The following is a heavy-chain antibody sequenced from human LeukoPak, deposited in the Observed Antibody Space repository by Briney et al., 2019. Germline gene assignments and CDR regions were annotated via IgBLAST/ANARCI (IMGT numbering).Heavy chain of an antibody. V-gene: IGHV3-64*01. CDR3: AREYVDIVATNAFDY. Sequence: GGPLRLSCAASGFTFSSYAMHWVRQAPGKGLEYVSAISSNGGSTYYANSVKGRFTISRDNSKNTLYLQMGSPRAEDMAVYYCAREYVDIVATNAFDYWGQGTLVTVSS. D-gene: IGHD5-12*01. CDR1: GFTFSSYA. J-gene: IGHJ4*02. CDR2: ISSNGGST.